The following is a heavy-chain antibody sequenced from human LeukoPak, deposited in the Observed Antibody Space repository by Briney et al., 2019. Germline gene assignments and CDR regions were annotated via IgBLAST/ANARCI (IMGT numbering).Heavy chain of an antibody. V-gene: IGHV4-34*01. CDR3: ARGFMTASDY. CDR1: GGSFSGYY. D-gene: IGHD3-16*01. J-gene: IGHJ4*02. CDR2: INHSGST. Sequence: SSETLSLTCAVCGGSFSGYYWTWIRQPPGKGLEWIGEINHSGSTNYNPSLKSRVTISVDTSKNQFSLKLSSVTAADTAVYYCARGFMTASDYWDQGTLVTVSS.